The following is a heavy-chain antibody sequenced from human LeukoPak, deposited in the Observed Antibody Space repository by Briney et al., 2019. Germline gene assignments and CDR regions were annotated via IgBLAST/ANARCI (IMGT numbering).Heavy chain of an antibody. D-gene: IGHD3-16*01. CDR3: ARDQGSLPVWFYYYMDV. CDR2: ISYDGTNK. J-gene: IGHJ6*03. CDR1: GFPFSDFS. Sequence: PGGSLRLSCATSGFPFSDFSMSWVRQAPGKGLEWLAVISYDGTNKYYADSVKGRFTISRDNSKNTLYLQMNSLRDEDTAVYYCARDQGSLPVWFYYYMDVWGSGTTVTVSS. V-gene: IGHV3-30*06.